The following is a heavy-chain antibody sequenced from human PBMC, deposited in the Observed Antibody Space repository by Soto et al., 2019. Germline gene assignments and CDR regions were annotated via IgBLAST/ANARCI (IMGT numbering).Heavy chain of an antibody. Sequence: SGPKLVRHTQTLALTCTLGGLSLSTSGVGVGWIRQPPGKALEWLALIYWDDDKRYSPSLKSRLTITKDTSKNQVVLTMTNMDPVDTATYYCAHSIMVYARSWFDPWGQGTLVTVSS. CDR2: IYWDDDK. CDR3: AHSIMVYARSWFDP. CDR1: GLSLSTSGVG. J-gene: IGHJ5*02. D-gene: IGHD2-8*01. V-gene: IGHV2-5*02.